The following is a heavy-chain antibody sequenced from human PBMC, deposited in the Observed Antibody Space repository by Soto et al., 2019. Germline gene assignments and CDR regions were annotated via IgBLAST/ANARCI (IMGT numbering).Heavy chain of an antibody. J-gene: IGHJ4*02. CDR2: ISSIGSNI. V-gene: IGHV3-21*01. CDR1: GFAFNHYS. D-gene: IGHD2-2*01. CDR3: ARGYCSSSSCSYFDQ. Sequence: PGGSMRLSCAASGFAFNHYSMNWVRQAPGKGLEWVSSISSIGSNIHYADSVKGRFTISRDNAKNSLYLQMDSLRAEDTAVYHCARGYCSSSSCSYFDQWGQGAQVTVSS.